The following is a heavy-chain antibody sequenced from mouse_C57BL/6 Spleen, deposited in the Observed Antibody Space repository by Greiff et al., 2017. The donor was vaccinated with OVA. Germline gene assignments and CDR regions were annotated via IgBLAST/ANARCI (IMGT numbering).Heavy chain of an antibody. J-gene: IGHJ4*01. CDR2: ISNGGGST. Sequence: EVQVVESGGGLVQPGGSLKLSCAASGFTFSDYYMYWVRQTPEKRLEWVAYISNGGGSTYYPDTVKGRFTISRDNAKNTLYLQMSRLKSEDTAMYYCARLRSGSPYYAMDYWGQGTSVTVSS. D-gene: IGHD3-2*02. CDR1: GFTFSDYY. V-gene: IGHV5-12*01. CDR3: ARLRSGSPYYAMDY.